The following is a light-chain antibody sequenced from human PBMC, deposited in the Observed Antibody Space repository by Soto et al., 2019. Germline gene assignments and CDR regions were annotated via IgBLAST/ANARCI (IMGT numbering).Light chain of an antibody. Sequence: QSVLSQPSSLSGSPGQSITISCTGTSSDVGGYNYVSWYQQHPGKAPKLMIYAVTDRPSGVSSRFSGSKSGNTASLTISGLQAEDEADYYCSSYTSSSTLFGTGTKVNVL. CDR3: SSYTSSSTL. CDR1: SSDVGGYNY. V-gene: IGLV2-14*01. CDR2: AVT. J-gene: IGLJ1*01.